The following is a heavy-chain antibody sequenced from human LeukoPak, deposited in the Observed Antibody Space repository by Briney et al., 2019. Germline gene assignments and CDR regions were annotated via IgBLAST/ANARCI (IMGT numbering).Heavy chain of an antibody. Sequence: SETLSLTCTVSGGSISSSSYYWGWIRQPPGKGLEWIGSIYYSGSTYYNPSLKSRVTISVDTSKNQFSLKLSSVTAADTAVYYCALTGYSSGFDYFDYWGQGTLVTVSS. CDR3: ALTGYSSGFDYFDY. V-gene: IGHV4-39*01. J-gene: IGHJ4*02. CDR1: GGSISSSSYY. D-gene: IGHD6-19*01. CDR2: IYYSGST.